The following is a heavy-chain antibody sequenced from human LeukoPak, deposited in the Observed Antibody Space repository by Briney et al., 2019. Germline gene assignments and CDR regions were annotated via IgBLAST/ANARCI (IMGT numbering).Heavy chain of an antibody. CDR1: GGSISSHY. D-gene: IGHD3-10*01. Sequence: SETLSLTCTVSGGSISSHYWSSIRQPAGKGLEWIGRIYTSGSNNYNPSLKSRVTMSVDTSKNQFSLKLSSVTAADTAVYYCARGPLWFGTYYFDYWGQGTLVTVSS. V-gene: IGHV4-4*07. CDR2: IYTSGSN. CDR3: ARGPLWFGTYYFDY. J-gene: IGHJ4*02.